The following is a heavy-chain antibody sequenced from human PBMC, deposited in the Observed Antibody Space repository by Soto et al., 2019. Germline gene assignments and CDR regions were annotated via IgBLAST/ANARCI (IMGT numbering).Heavy chain of an antibody. Sequence: QVQLQESGPRLVKPSETLSLTCTVSGASVSSGSYYWSWIRQPPGKGLEWVGYIYYTGGTKYSPSLTPRVSMSHDTSKNQFSLKLSSVTAAGAAVYYCARDGDGYDYWGQGILVTVSS. J-gene: IGHJ4*02. CDR3: ARDGDGYDY. CDR2: IYYTGGT. D-gene: IGHD5-12*01. V-gene: IGHV4-61*01. CDR1: GASVSSGSYY.